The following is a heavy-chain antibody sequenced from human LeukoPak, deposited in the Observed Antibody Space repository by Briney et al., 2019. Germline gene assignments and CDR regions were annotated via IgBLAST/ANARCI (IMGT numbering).Heavy chain of an antibody. CDR1: GFTFSSYA. V-gene: IGHV3-23*01. D-gene: IGHD2-15*01. CDR2: ISVMDDNT. Sequence: PGGSLTLSCAASGFTFSSYAMSWVRQAPGKGLEWVSSISVMDDNTYYSDSVKGRFTTSRDNSKSTMYMQMNSLRVEDTATYYGLGYCSGGNCYSGAYWGQGTLVTVSS. CDR3: LGYCSGGNCYSGAY. J-gene: IGHJ4*02.